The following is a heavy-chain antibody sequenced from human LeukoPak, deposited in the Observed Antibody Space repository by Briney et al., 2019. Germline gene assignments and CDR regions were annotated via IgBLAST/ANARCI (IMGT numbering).Heavy chain of an antibody. D-gene: IGHD6-19*01. V-gene: IGHV4-34*01. J-gene: IGHJ6*02. Sequence: PSETLSLTCAVYGGSFSGYYWSWIRQPPGKGLERIGEINHSGSTNYNPSLKSRVTISVDTSKNQFSLKLSSVIAADTAVYYCASTSGWYSYYGMDVWGQGTTVTVSS. CDR3: ASTSGWYSYYGMDV. CDR2: INHSGST. CDR1: GGSFSGYY.